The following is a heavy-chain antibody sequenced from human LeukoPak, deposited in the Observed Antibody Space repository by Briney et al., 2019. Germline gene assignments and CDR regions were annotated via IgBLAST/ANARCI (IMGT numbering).Heavy chain of an antibody. CDR2: IWYDGSNK. Sequence: GRSLRLSCAASGVTFSSYGMHWVRQAPGKGLEWVAVIWYDGSNKYYADSVKSRFTISRDNSKSTLYLQMNSLRAEDTAVYYCARVGVATIDPEDYYYYGMDVWGKGTTVTVSS. D-gene: IGHD5-12*01. V-gene: IGHV3-33*01. J-gene: IGHJ6*04. CDR1: GVTFSSYG. CDR3: ARVGVATIDPEDYYYYGMDV.